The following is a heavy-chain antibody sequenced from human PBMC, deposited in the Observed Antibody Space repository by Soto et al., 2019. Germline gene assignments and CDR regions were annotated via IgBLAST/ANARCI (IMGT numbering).Heavy chain of an antibody. CDR3: TKEGGGLYYYDSSGPKTWFDA. CDR2: IPKDGSNK. J-gene: IGHJ5*02. V-gene: IGHV3-30*18. CDR1: GFTFRRYG. Sequence: GASLRLSCASSGFTFRRYGMHLVRQAPGKGLEWVAVIPKDGSNKSYTSAVTGRFARPQDDAKDTLYLQINSLRAEDTAVYYCTKEGGGLYYYDSSGPKTWFDAWGQGT. D-gene: IGHD3-22*01.